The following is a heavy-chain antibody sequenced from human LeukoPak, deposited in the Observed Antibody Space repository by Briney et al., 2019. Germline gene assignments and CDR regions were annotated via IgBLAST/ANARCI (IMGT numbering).Heavy chain of an antibody. CDR1: GDSISSSSYY. V-gene: IGHV4-39*01. D-gene: IGHD6-6*01. Sequence: SETLSLTCTISGDSISSSSYYWVWIRPPPGKGLEWIGSNHYSRTTYYNPSRMSRVTILVDTSKNQFSLKLSSVTAADTAVYYCASPSSSSSTYDYWGQGTLVTVSS. CDR3: ASPSSSSSTYDY. J-gene: IGHJ4*02. CDR2: NHYSRTT.